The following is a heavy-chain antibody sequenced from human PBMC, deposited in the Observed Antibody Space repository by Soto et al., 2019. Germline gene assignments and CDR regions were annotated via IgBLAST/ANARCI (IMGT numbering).Heavy chain of an antibody. CDR3: AHATYYDFWSGYWHFDY. Sequence: QITLKESGPTLVKPTQTLTLTCTFSGFSLSTSGVGVGWIRQPPGKALEWLALIYWDDDKRYSPSLKSRLTITKDTSKNQVVLTMTNMDPVDTATYYCAHATYYDFWSGYWHFDYWGQGTLVTVSS. D-gene: IGHD3-3*01. J-gene: IGHJ4*02. CDR2: IYWDDDK. CDR1: GFSLSTSGVG. V-gene: IGHV2-5*02.